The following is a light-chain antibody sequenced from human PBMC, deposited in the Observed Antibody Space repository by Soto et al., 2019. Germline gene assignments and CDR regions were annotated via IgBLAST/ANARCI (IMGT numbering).Light chain of an antibody. CDR3: QQSFSAPRYT. Sequence: DIPMTQSPSSLSASVGDTVTVTCRASQNINSYLNWYQQKPGKAPKLLIFGASRLQSGVPSRFSGSGSGTDYSLTISSLQPEDFATYYCQQSFSAPRYTFGQGTKLEIK. CDR1: QNINSY. J-gene: IGKJ2*01. V-gene: IGKV1-39*01. CDR2: GAS.